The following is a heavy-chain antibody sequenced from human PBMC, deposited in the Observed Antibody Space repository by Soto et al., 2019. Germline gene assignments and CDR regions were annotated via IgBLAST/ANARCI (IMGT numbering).Heavy chain of an antibody. V-gene: IGHV4-31*03. J-gene: IGHJ5*02. CDR2: IYYSGST. CDR1: GGSISSVGYY. CDR3: ARGPHCSGGNCYNWFDP. D-gene: IGHD2-15*01. Sequence: TLSLTCIVSGGSISSVGYYWSCIRQHPGKGLEWIGYIYYSGSTDYNPSLKSRVTISVDTSKNQFSLKLSSVTAADTAVYYCARGPHCSGGNCYNWFDPWGQGTLVTVSS.